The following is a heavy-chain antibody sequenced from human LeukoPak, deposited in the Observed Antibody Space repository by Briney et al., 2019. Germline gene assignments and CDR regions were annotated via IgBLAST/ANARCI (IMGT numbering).Heavy chain of an antibody. V-gene: IGHV3-30-3*01. J-gene: IGHJ4*02. Sequence: GGSLRLSCATSGFTFSMSAMHWVRLAPGKGLDWVAVISFDGGNKFYADSVKSRFSISRDNSKNTLYLQMNSLGLDDTAVYFCARGRAGIAAAGFDYWGQGTLVTVSS. CDR3: ARGRAGIAAAGFDY. CDR1: GFTFSMSA. CDR2: ISFDGGNK. D-gene: IGHD6-13*01.